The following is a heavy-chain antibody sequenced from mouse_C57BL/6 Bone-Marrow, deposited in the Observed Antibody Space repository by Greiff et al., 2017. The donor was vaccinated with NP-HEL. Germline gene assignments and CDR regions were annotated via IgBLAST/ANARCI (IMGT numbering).Heavy chain of an antibody. V-gene: IGHV5-4*01. Sequence: EVKLMESGGGLVKPGGSLKLSCAASGFTFSSYAMSWVRQTPEKRLEWVATISDGGSYTYYPDNVKGRFTISRDNAKNNLYLQMSHLKSEDTAMYYCARDHYAMDYWGQGTSVTVSS. CDR3: ARDHYAMDY. CDR1: GFTFSSYA. J-gene: IGHJ4*01. CDR2: ISDGGSYT.